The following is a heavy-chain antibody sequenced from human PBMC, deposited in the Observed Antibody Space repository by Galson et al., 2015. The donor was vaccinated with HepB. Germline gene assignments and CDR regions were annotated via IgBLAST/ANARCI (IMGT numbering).Heavy chain of an antibody. Sequence: ETLSLTCAVYGGSFSGYYWSWIRQPPGKGLEWIGEINHSGSTNYNPSLKSRVTISVDTSKNQFSLKLSSVTAADTAVYYCARVSEIRARPFDYWGQGTLVTVSS. CDR3: ARVSEIRARPFDY. D-gene: IGHD6-6*01. CDR1: GGSFSGYY. V-gene: IGHV4-34*01. J-gene: IGHJ4*02. CDR2: INHSGST.